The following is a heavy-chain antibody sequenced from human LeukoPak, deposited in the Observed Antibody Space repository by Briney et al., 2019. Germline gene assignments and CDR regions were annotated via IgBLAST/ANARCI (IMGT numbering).Heavy chain of an antibody. CDR1: GGTFSSYA. V-gene: IGHV1-69*13. CDR3: ARTAMYGSGSGYYYGMDV. D-gene: IGHD3-10*01. Sequence: SVKVSCKASGGTFSSYAISWVRQAPGQGLEWMGGITPIFGTANYAQKFQGRVTITADESTSTAYMELSSLRSEDTAVYYCARTAMYGSGSGYYYGMDVWGKGTTVTVSS. CDR2: ITPIFGTA. J-gene: IGHJ6*04.